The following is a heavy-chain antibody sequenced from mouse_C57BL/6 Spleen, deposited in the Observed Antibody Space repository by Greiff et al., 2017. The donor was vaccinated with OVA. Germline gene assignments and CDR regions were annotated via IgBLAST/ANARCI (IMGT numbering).Heavy chain of an antibody. D-gene: IGHD3-2*02. J-gene: IGHJ2*01. Sequence: QVQLKESGAELARPGASVKLSCKASGYTFTSYGISWVKQRTGQGLEWIGEIYPRSGNTYYNEKFKGKATLTADKSSSTAYMELRSLTSEDSAVYFCAVDSSGYVLDYWGQGTTLTVSS. CDR1: GYTFTSYG. CDR2: IYPRSGNT. CDR3: AVDSSGYVLDY. V-gene: IGHV1-81*01.